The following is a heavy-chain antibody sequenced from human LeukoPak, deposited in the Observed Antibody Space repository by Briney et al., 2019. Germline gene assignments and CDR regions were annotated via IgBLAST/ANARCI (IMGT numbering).Heavy chain of an antibody. Sequence: GGSLRLSCAASGFTFSSYSMCWVRQAPGKGLEWVANIKQDGSEKYYVDSVKGRFTISRDNAKNSLYLQMNSLSAEDTAVYYCARALRDWLLTGRGRYFDYWGQGTLVTVSS. D-gene: IGHD3-9*01. CDR1: GFTFSSYS. J-gene: IGHJ4*02. CDR3: ARALRDWLLTGRGRYFDY. CDR2: IKQDGSEK. V-gene: IGHV3-7*01.